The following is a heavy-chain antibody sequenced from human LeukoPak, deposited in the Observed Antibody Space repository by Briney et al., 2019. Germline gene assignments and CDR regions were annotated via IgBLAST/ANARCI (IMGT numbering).Heavy chain of an antibody. Sequence: KPSETLSLTCAVYGGSFSGYYWSWIRQPPGKGLEWIGEINHSGSTNYNPSLKSRVTISVDTSKNQFSLKLSSVTAADTAVYYCASSLIKYCSSTSCYTAYSYGSYYFDYWGQGTLVTVSS. D-gene: IGHD2-2*02. V-gene: IGHV4-34*01. CDR3: ASSLIKYCSSTSCYTAYSYGSYYFDY. CDR2: INHSGST. CDR1: GGSFSGYY. J-gene: IGHJ4*02.